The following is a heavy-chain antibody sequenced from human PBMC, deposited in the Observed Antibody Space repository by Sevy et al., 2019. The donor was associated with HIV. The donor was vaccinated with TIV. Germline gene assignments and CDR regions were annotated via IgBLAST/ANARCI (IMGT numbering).Heavy chain of an antibody. CDR3: ARAPPVVVVPGAPSWFDP. CDR2: IHHSGST. V-gene: IGHV4-34*01. CDR1: GGSFSGYY. Sequence: SETLSLTCAVYGGSFSGYYWNWIRQSPGKGLEWIGEIHHSGSTHYNPSLKSRVTISVDTSKNQFSLRLNSVTAADTAVYYCARAPPVVVVPGAPSWFDPWGQGTLVTVSS. D-gene: IGHD2-2*01. J-gene: IGHJ5*02.